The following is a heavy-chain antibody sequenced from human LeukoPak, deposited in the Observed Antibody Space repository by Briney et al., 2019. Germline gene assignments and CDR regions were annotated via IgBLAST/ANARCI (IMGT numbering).Heavy chain of an antibody. V-gene: IGHV4-4*07. CDR1: GGSISSYY. CDR3: ARDLVVVAADEKHWYFDL. D-gene: IGHD2-15*01. Sequence: PSETLSLTCTVSGGSISSYYWSWIRQPAGKGLEWIGRIYTSGSTNYNPSLKSRVTMSVDTSKSQFSLKLSSVTAADTAVYYCARDLVVVAADEKHWYFDLWGRGTLVTVSS. CDR2: IYTSGST. J-gene: IGHJ2*01.